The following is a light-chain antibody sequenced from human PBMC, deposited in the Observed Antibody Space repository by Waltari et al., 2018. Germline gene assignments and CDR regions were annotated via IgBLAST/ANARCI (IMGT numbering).Light chain of an antibody. CDR1: QSLLYSSNGQNY. CDR3: QQFHSYPRT. Sequence: DIVMTQSPDSLAMSLGERATINCKSSQSLLYSSNGQNYLAWFQQKPGQPPKLLIYWASIRESGVPDRFSGSGSETDFTLTISSLQAEDEAIYYCQQFHSYPRTFGQGTKVEIK. CDR2: WAS. J-gene: IGKJ1*01. V-gene: IGKV4-1*01.